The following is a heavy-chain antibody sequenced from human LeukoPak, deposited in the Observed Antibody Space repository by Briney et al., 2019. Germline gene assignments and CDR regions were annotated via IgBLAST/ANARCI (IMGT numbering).Heavy chain of an antibody. V-gene: IGHV4-59*01. CDR2: IYYSGST. J-gene: IGHJ6*03. Sequence: SETLSLTCTVSGGSISSYYWSWIRQPPGKGLEWIGYIYYSGSTNYNPSLKSRVTISVDTSKNQFSLKLSSVTAADTAVYYCARGGGSGYYYYYMDVWGKGTTVTVSS. CDR3: ARGGGSGYYYYYMDV. CDR1: GGSISSYY. D-gene: IGHD2-15*01.